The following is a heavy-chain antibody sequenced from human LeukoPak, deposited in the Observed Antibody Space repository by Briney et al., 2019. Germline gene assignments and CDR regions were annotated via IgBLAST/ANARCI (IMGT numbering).Heavy chain of an antibody. J-gene: IGHJ4*02. Sequence: TTSETLSLTCTVSGGSISSGDFYWSWIRQPPGKGLEWIGYISYSGSTHYYPSLKSRVTISGDTSKNQFSLKVTSVTAADTAVYYCARGGEGYNYADWGQGTLVAVSS. D-gene: IGHD5-24*01. CDR2: ISYSGST. CDR1: GGSISSGDFY. CDR3: ARGGEGYNYAD. V-gene: IGHV4-30-4*01.